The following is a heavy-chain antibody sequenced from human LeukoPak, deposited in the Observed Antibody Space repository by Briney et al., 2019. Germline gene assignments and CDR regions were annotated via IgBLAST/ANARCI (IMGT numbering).Heavy chain of an antibody. Sequence: GGSLRLSCAASGFTFSSYEMNWVRQAPGKGLEWVSSISSSSSYIYYADSMKGRFTISRDNAKNSLYLQMNSLRAEDTAVYYCARAPWDDILTGFDYWGQGTLVTVSS. CDR2: ISSSSSYI. V-gene: IGHV3-21*01. CDR1: GFTFSSYE. D-gene: IGHD3-9*01. CDR3: ARAPWDDILTGFDY. J-gene: IGHJ4*02.